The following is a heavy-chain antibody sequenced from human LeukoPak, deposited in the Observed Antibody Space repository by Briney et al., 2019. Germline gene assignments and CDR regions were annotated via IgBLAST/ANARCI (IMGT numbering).Heavy chain of an antibody. J-gene: IGHJ4*02. D-gene: IGHD3-22*01. CDR3: AKDMRQYYYDSSGYFDGGADY. Sequence: GRSQRLSCAASGFTFDDYAMHWVRQAPGKGLEWVSGISWNSGSIGYADSVKGRFTISRDNAKNSLYLQMNSLRAEDTALYYCAKDMRQYYYDSSGYFDGGADYWGQGTLVTVSS. CDR1: GFTFDDYA. V-gene: IGHV3-9*01. CDR2: ISWNSGSI.